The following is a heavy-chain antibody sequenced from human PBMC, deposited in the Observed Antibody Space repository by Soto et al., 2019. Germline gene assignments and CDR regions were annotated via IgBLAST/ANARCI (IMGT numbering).Heavy chain of an antibody. D-gene: IGHD7-27*01. CDR1: GGSISSSSYH. Sequence: PSETLSLTCTVSGGSISSSSYHWSWIRQPPGKGLEWIGYIYYRGSTNYNPSLRSRVTISVDTSKNQFSLKLSSVTAADTAMYYCASLAGDGWFDPWGQGDMVTVYS. V-gene: IGHV4-61*01. CDR3: ASLAGDGWFDP. CDR2: IYYRGST. J-gene: IGHJ5*02.